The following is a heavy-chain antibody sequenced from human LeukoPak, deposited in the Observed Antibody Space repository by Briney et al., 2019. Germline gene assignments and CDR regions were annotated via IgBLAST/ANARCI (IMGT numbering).Heavy chain of an antibody. CDR3: ATEGGSLSFANY. J-gene: IGHJ4*02. CDR2: IWYDGTNK. Sequence: GRSLRLSCAASGFTFSSCGLHWVRQAPGKGLEWVAVIWYDGTNKYYADSVRGRFTISRDDSKNTLYLQMNSLRAEDTAIYYCATEGGSLSFANYWGEGTLVTVSS. CDR1: GFTFSSCG. V-gene: IGHV3-33*01. D-gene: IGHD1-26*01.